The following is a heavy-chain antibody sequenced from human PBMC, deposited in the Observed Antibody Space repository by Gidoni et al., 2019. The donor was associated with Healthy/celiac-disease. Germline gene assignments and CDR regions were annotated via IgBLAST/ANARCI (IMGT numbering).Heavy chain of an antibody. CDR3: ARGISSDSSGYYPLDY. J-gene: IGHJ4*02. CDR1: GGSISSSSYY. Sequence: QLQLQESGPGLVKPSETLSLTCTGSGGSISSSSYYWGWIRQPPGKGLEWIGSIYYSGSTYYNPSLKSRVTISVDTSKNQFSLKLSSVTAADTAVYYCARGISSDSSGYYPLDYWGQGTLVTVSS. D-gene: IGHD3-22*01. CDR2: IYYSGST. V-gene: IGHV4-39*07.